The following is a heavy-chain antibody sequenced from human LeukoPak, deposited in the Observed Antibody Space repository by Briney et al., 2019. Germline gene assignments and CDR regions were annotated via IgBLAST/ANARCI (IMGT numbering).Heavy chain of an antibody. J-gene: IGHJ3*02. D-gene: IGHD4-17*01. Sequence: GGSLRLSCAAPGFTARSNYMIWVRQAPGEGLERVSVIYSGGDTYYAAYAKGRFTMSRDNSMNTVYLQVNSPRAEDTAVDYCARRSTVTRDVAIWGQGTMVTVSS. CDR3: ARRSTVTRDVAI. CDR1: GFTARSNY. CDR2: IYSGGDT. V-gene: IGHV3-66*04.